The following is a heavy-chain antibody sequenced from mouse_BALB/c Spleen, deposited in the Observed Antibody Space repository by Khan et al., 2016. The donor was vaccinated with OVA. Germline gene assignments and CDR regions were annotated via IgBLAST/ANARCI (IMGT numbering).Heavy chain of an antibody. CDR3: ARLGDI. CDR2: IWAVGST. J-gene: IGHJ2*01. Sequence: QLEESGPGLVAPSQSLSITCTVSGFSLTSYGVHWVRQPPGKGLEWLGVIWAVGSTNYTSALMSRLSISKDNTKSQVFLKLNSLQNEDTAMYYCARLGDIWGQGSTHTDS. D-gene: IGHD3-1*01. V-gene: IGHV2-9*02. CDR1: GFSLTSYG.